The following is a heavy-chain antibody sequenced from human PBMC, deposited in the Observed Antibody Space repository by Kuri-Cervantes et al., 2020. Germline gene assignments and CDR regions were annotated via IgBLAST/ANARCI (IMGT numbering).Heavy chain of an antibody. V-gene: IGHV4-39*07. Sequence: SETLSLTCTVSGGSISSSSYYWGWIRQPPGKGLEWIGSIYYSGSTYYNPSLKSRVTISVDTSKNQFSLKLSSVTAADTAVYYCARDRWDYGVELGAFDIWGQGTMVTDSS. J-gene: IGHJ3*02. D-gene: IGHD4-17*01. CDR1: GGSISSSSYY. CDR2: IYYSGST. CDR3: ARDRWDYGVELGAFDI.